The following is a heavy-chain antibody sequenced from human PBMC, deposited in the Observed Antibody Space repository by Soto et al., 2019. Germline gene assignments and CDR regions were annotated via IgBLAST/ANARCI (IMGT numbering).Heavy chain of an antibody. D-gene: IGHD6-6*01. CDR2: IYDSESA. Sequence: QVQLQESGPGLVKASQTLSLICSVSGESISSGGYYWSWIRHHPGKGLEWIGYIYDSESAYYNPSLNSRGTTSMDTSKNHFAMTLSSVTAADTAVYYCARASSSSSAADYWGQGTLITVSS. V-gene: IGHV4-31*03. CDR3: ARASSSSSAADY. J-gene: IGHJ4*02. CDR1: GESISSGGYY.